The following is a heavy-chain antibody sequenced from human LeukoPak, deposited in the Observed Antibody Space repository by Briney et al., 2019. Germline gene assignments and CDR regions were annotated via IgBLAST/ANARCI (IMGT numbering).Heavy chain of an antibody. Sequence: GGSLRLSCAASGFTLSNFGIHWVRQAPGKGLDWVAFIRYDGTNTYYADSVNGRFTISKDNSKNTLYLQMNSLRTEDTAVYYCARSSVIPYRSTWFDYWGQGTLVTVSS. V-gene: IGHV3-30*02. D-gene: IGHD6-13*01. CDR3: ARSSVIPYRSTWFDY. CDR1: GFTLSNFG. J-gene: IGHJ4*02. CDR2: IRYDGTNT.